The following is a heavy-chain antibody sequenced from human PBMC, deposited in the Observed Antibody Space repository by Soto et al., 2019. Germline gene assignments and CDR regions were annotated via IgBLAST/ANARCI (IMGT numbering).Heavy chain of an antibody. J-gene: IGHJ4*02. V-gene: IGHV3-74*03. Sequence: GGSLRLSCAASGFTFSNYWMHWVRQVPGKAPVWVAYINGDESDTTYADYVKGRFTISRDNAKNTLYLEMNSLRVEDTAVYYCARDPEDTTPLDFWGQGVLVTVSS. D-gene: IGHD4-4*01. CDR1: GFTFSNYW. CDR2: INGDESDT. CDR3: ARDPEDTTPLDF.